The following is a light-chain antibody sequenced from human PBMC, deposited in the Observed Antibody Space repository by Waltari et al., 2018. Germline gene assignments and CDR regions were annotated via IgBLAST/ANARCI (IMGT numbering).Light chain of an antibody. Sequence: EIVLTQSPGTLSLSPGERATISCRASQSLNTNSLAWYQQKPGQAPRLLIYGASSRATGIPDRFSGSGSGADFTLTISRLEPEDFAVYYGQQYDKSPWTFGRGTKVEIK. CDR1: QSLNTNS. J-gene: IGKJ1*01. V-gene: IGKV3-20*01. CDR3: QQYDKSPWT. CDR2: GAS.